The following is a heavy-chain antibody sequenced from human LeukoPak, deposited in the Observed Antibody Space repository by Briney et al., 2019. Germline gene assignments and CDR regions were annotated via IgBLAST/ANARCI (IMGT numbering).Heavy chain of an antibody. Sequence: SGGSLRLSCAASGFTVSSNYMSWVRQAPGKGLEWVSVIYSGGSTYYADSVKGRFTISRDNSKNTLYLQMNSLRVEDTAVYYCVREGDSDFDYWGQGTLVTVSS. CDR1: GFTVSSNY. J-gene: IGHJ4*02. D-gene: IGHD1-26*01. V-gene: IGHV3-53*01. CDR3: VREGDSDFDY. CDR2: IYSGGST.